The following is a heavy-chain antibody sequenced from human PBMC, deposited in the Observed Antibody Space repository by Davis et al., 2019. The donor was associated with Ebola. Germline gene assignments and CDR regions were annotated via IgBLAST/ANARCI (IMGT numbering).Heavy chain of an antibody. CDR1: GYTFTAYY. Sequence: AASVKVSCKATGYTFTAYYIHWARHAPGQGLEWMGWINTNNGDTSYPQKFQGWVTMARDTSITTAYMELNRLTSDDTAVYYCARGVVVSPWYFDLWGRGTLVTVSS. CDR2: INTNNGDT. D-gene: IGHD2-15*01. J-gene: IGHJ2*01. V-gene: IGHV1-2*04. CDR3: ARGVVVSPWYFDL.